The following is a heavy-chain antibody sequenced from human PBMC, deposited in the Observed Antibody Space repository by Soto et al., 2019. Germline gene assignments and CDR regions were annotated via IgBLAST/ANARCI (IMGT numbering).Heavy chain of an antibody. Sequence: QVQLVQSGAEVKKPGSSVKVSCKASGGTFSSYAISWVRQAPGQGLEWMGGIIPIFGTANYAQKFQGRVTITGDESTSTAYMGLGSLRSEDTAVYYCARGVVLVPAAMRCYYYGMDVWGQGTTVTVSS. D-gene: IGHD2-2*01. J-gene: IGHJ6*02. CDR1: GGTFSSYA. CDR2: IIPIFGTA. CDR3: ARGVVLVPAAMRCYYYGMDV. V-gene: IGHV1-69*12.